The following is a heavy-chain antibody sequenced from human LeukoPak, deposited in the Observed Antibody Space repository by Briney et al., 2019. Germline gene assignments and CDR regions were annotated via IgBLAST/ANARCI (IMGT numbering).Heavy chain of an antibody. J-gene: IGHJ6*02. CDR3: ARVVPYYYGMDV. D-gene: IGHD6-13*01. CDR2: ISSSSSTI. CDR1: GFTFSSYS. V-gene: IGHV3-48*01. Sequence: GGSLRLSCAASGFTFSSYSMNWVRQAPGKGLEWVSYISSSSSTIYYADSVEGRFTISRDNAKNSLYLQMNSLRAEDTAVYYCARVVPYYYGMDVWGQGTTVTVSS.